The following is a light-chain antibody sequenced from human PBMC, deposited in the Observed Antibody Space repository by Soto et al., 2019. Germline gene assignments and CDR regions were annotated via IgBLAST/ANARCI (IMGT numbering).Light chain of an antibody. Sequence: EIVMTQSPATLSVSPGERATLSFSASQSVSSNLAWYQQTPGQAPRLLIYGTSSRATGIPDRFSGSGSRTDFTLTISRLEPEDFAVYFCQRYGSSPLITFGQGTRLEIK. V-gene: IGKV3-20*01. CDR2: GTS. CDR3: QRYGSSPLIT. CDR1: QSVSSN. J-gene: IGKJ5*01.